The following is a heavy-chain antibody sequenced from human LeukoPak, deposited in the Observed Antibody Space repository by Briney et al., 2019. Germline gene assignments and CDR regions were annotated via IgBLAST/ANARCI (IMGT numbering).Heavy chain of an antibody. CDR1: GGSISSYH. D-gene: IGHD1-26*01. CDR3: ARENSGSYREFDY. J-gene: IGHJ4*02. V-gene: IGHV4-4*07. CDR2: IYTSGST. Sequence: SETLSLTCTVSGGSISSYHWSWIRQPAGEGLEWIGRIYTSGSTNYNASLKSRVSMSVDTSKNQFSLKLSSVTAADTAVFYCARENSGSYREFDYWGQGTLVTVSS.